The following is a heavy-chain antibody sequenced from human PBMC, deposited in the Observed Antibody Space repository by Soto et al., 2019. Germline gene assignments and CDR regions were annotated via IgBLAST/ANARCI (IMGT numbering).Heavy chain of an antibody. Sequence: GGSLRLSCAASGFTFSNYAMRWVRQAPGKGLERVSGISSSGGSTDYAASVKGRFTISRDNSKNILYLQMNSLRDYVTAVNYCAKGQIAATGQNGFDPRGQGALVTVSS. D-gene: IGHD6-13*01. CDR3: AKGQIAATGQNGFDP. V-gene: IGHV3-23*01. CDR1: GFTFSNYA. CDR2: ISSSGGST. J-gene: IGHJ5*02.